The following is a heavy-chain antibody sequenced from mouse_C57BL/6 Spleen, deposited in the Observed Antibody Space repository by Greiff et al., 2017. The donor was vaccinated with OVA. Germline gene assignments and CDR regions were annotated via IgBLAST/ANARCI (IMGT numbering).Heavy chain of an antibody. CDR1: GYTFTSYW. D-gene: IGHD2-4*01. J-gene: IGHJ4*01. CDR3: ARGDDYDHDYAMDY. Sequence: QLQQPGAELVKPGASVKLSCKASGYTFTSYWMHWVKQRPGQGLEWIGMIHPNSGSTNYNEKFKSKATLTVDKSSSTAYMQLSSLTSEDSAVYYCARGDDYDHDYAMDYWGQGTSVTVSS. V-gene: IGHV1-64*01. CDR2: IHPNSGST.